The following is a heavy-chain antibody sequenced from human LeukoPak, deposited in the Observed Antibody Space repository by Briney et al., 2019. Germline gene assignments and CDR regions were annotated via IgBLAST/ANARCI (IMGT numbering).Heavy chain of an antibody. J-gene: IGHJ3*02. CDR2: IYYSGST. D-gene: IGHD2-21*01. V-gene: IGHV4-30-4*01. CDR3: ATNIPHDAFDI. Sequence: SETLSLTCTVSGGSISSGDYYWSWVRQPPGKGLEWIGYIYYSGSTYYNPSLKSRVTISVDTSKNQFSLKLSSVTAADTAVYYCATNIPHDAFDIWGQGTMVTVSS. CDR1: GGSISSGDYY.